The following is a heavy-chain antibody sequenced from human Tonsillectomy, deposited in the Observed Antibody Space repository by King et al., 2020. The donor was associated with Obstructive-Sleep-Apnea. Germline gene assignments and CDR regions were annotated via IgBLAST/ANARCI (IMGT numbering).Heavy chain of an antibody. J-gene: IGHJ4*02. CDR2: IYYSGST. Sequence: LQLQESGPGLVKPSETLSLTCTVSGGSISSYYWSWIRQPPGKGLEWIGYIYYSGSTNYNPSLKSRVTISVDTSKNQFSLKLSSVTAADTAVYYCARTSPIQLWLFDYWGQGTLVTVSS. D-gene: IGHD5-18*01. CDR1: GGSISSYY. CDR3: ARTSPIQLWLFDY. V-gene: IGHV4-59*01.